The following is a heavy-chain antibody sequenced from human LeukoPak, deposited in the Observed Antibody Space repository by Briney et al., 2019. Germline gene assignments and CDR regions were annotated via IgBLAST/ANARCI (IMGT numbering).Heavy chain of an antibody. Sequence: GGSLRLSCAASGFTFSNYAMSWVRQAPGKGLEWVSGITASGDSTYSAGSVKGRFTISRDNSKNTLYLQMNSLRAEDTAVYYCAKGEWELLWGQGTLVTVSS. CDR2: ITASGDST. V-gene: IGHV3-23*01. CDR1: GFTFSNYA. D-gene: IGHD1-26*01. J-gene: IGHJ4*02. CDR3: AKGEWELL.